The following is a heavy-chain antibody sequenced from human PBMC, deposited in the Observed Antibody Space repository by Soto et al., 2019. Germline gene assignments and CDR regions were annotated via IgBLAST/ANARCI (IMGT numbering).Heavy chain of an antibody. V-gene: IGHV1-69*02. D-gene: IGHD3-3*01. CDR1: GGTSSSYT. CDR2: IIPILGIA. J-gene: IGHJ3*02. Sequence: SVKVSCKASGGTSSSYTISWVRQAPGQGLEWMGRIIPILGIANYAQKFQGRVTITADKSTSTAYMELSSLRSEDTAVYYCASNGFLEVFDIWGQGTMVTVSS. CDR3: ASNGFLEVFDI.